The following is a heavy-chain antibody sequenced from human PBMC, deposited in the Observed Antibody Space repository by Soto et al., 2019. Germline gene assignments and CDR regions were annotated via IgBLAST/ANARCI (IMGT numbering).Heavy chain of an antibody. Sequence: SETLSLTCTVSGGSVTNSSYYWGWIRQSPGKGLEWIGSVYFRGRSYSKSSVKSRVTISVDTSKNRFSLSLNSVTASDTAVYFCVSQRTTVPTQAYFDYWGPGALVTVSS. CDR2: VYFRGRS. CDR3: VSQRTTVPTQAYFDY. CDR1: GGSVTNSSYY. D-gene: IGHD4-17*01. V-gene: IGHV4-39*01. J-gene: IGHJ4*02.